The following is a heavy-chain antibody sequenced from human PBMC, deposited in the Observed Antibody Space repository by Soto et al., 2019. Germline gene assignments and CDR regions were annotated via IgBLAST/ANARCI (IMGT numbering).Heavy chain of an antibody. CDR1: GFTFSSYA. Sequence: QVQLVESGGGVVQSGRSLRLSCTASGFTFSSYAMHWVRQAPGKGLEWVADISYDGAHKYYADSVKGRFTISRDNSKNTLFLQMNSLRAEDTASYYCTRYFTVSSNAFDIWGQGTMVTVSS. V-gene: IGHV3-30-3*01. CDR2: ISYDGAHK. J-gene: IGHJ3*02. D-gene: IGHD4-17*01. CDR3: TRYFTVSSNAFDI.